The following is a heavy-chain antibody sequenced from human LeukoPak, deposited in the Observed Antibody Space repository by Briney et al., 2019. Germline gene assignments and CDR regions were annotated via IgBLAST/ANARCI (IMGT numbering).Heavy chain of an antibody. D-gene: IGHD6-19*01. CDR2: IYHSGST. Sequence: SETLSPTCTVSGGSISSYYWSWIRQPPGKGLEWIGEIYHSGSTNYDPSLKSRVTISVDKSKNQFSLKLSSVTAADTAVYYCARTLYSSGWSSWFDPWGQGTLVTVSS. CDR3: ARTLYSSGWSSWFDP. CDR1: GGSISSYY. J-gene: IGHJ5*02. V-gene: IGHV4-59*12.